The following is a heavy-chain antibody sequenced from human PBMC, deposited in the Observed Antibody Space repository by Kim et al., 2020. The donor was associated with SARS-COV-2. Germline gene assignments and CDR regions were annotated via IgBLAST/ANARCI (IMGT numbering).Heavy chain of an antibody. J-gene: IGHJ4*02. CDR3: ARGFYYDSSGYYYGFDY. D-gene: IGHD3-22*01. CDR2: IYPGDSET. V-gene: IGHV5-51*01. CDR1: GYSYSISW. Sequence: GESLKISCQGSGYSYSISWIGWVRQMPGKGLEWMGLIYPGDSETTYSPSFQGQVTISVDKSISTAYLQWSSLKASDTAMYYCARGFYYDSSGYYYGFDYWGQGTLVTVSS.